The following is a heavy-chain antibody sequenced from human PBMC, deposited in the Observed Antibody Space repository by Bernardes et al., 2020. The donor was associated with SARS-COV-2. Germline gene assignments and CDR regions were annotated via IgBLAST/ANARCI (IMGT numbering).Heavy chain of an antibody. D-gene: IGHD2-2*01. CDR3: ARDLVVVPAYLDY. J-gene: IGHJ4*02. CDR2: ISSSSSTI. Sequence: GGSLRLSCAASGFTFSSYSMNWVRQAPGKGLEWVSYISSSSSTIYYADSVKGRFTISRDNAKNSLYLQMNSLRAEDTAVYYCARDLVVVPAYLDYWGQGTLVTVSS. V-gene: IGHV3-48*04. CDR1: GFTFSSYS.